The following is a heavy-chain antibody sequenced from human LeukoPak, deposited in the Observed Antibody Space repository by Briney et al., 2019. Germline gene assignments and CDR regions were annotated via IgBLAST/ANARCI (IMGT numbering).Heavy chain of an antibody. CDR2: ISAYNGDT. CDR3: ARAVSLLWFGELKNWFDP. J-gene: IGHJ5*02. V-gene: IGHV1-18*01. D-gene: IGHD3-10*01. Sequence: ASVKVSCKASGYTFTSYGISWVRQAPGQGLEWMGWISAYNGDTNYAQKLQGRVTMTTDTSTSTAYMELRSLRSDDTAVYYCARAVSLLWFGELKNWFDPWGQGTLVTVSS. CDR1: GYTFTSYG.